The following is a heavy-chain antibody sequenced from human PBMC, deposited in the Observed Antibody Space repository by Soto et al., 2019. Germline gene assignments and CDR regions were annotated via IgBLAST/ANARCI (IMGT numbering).Heavy chain of an antibody. CDR1: GVTVSSNY. D-gene: IGHD5-18*01. Sequence: EVQLVESGGGLVQPGGSLRLSCAASGVTVSSNYMSWVRQAPGKGLEWVSVSYSGGSTYYADSVKGRFTISRDNSKNTLYLQMNSLRAEDTAVYYCARHGYNYGGGYFDYWGQGTLVTVSS. J-gene: IGHJ4*02. V-gene: IGHV3-66*04. CDR2: SYSGGST. CDR3: ARHGYNYGGGYFDY.